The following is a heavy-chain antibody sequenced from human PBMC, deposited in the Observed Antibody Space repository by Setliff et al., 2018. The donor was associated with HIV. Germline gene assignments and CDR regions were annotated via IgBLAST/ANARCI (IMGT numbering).Heavy chain of an antibody. J-gene: IGHJ3*01. CDR2: IFHSGGT. V-gene: IGHV4-38-2*02. Sequence: PSETLSLTCTVSGYSISSGYYWGFIRQPPGKGLEWIGSIFHSGGTYYNPSLKSRVTMSVDTSENQFSLKLRSVTAAETAVYYCARRDQYGGSPYFESWGQGQWSPSPQ. CDR1: GYSISSGYY. D-gene: IGHD3-9*01. CDR3: ARRDQYGGSPYFES.